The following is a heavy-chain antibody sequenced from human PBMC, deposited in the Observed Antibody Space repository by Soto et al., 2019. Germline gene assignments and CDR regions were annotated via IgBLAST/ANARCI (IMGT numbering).Heavy chain of an antibody. CDR3: ARDRLKWELLFGSGVFDY. CDR1: GFTFSSYS. Sequence: GGSLRLSCAASGFTFSSYSMNWVRRAPGKGLEWVSYISSSSSTIYYADSVKGRFTISRENAKNSLYLQMNSLRDEDTAVYYCARDRLKWELLFGSGVFDYWGQGTLVTVSS. D-gene: IGHD1-26*01. V-gene: IGHV3-48*02. J-gene: IGHJ4*02. CDR2: ISSSSSTI.